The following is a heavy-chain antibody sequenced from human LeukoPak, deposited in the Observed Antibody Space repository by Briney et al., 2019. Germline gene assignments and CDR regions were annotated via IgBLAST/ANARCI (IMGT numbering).Heavy chain of an antibody. J-gene: IGHJ5*02. CDR2: IYYSGST. CDR1: GGSISSGCYY. V-gene: IGHV4-31*03. CDR3: ARTYYYDSSGKTVWFDP. Sequence: SETLSLTCTVSGGSISSGCYYWSWIRQHPGKGLEWIGYIYYSGSTYYNPSLKSRVTISVDTSKNQFSLKLSSVTAADTAVYYWARTYYYDSSGKTVWFDPWGQGTLVTVSS. D-gene: IGHD3-22*01.